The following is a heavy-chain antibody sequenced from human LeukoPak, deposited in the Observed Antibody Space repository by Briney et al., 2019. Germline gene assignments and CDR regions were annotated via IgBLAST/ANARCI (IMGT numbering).Heavy chain of an antibody. CDR2: ISAYNGNT. V-gene: IGHV1-18*01. Sequence: ASVKVSCKASGYTFTSYGISWVRQAPGQGLEWMGWISAYNGNTNYAQKLQGRVTMTTDTSTSTAYMELRSLRSDDTAVYYCARGGVAVVVPAVSADYYYYYGMDVWGQGTTVTVSS. J-gene: IGHJ6*02. CDR3: ARGGVAVVVPAVSADYYYYYGMDV. D-gene: IGHD2-2*01. CDR1: GYTFTSYG.